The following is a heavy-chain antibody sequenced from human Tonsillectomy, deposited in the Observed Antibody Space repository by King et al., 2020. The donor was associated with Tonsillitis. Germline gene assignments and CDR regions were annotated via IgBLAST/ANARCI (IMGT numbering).Heavy chain of an antibody. CDR2: ISGSGGST. V-gene: IGHV3-23*04. Sequence: VQLVESGGGLVQPGGSLRLSCAASGFTFSSYAMSWVRQAPGKGLEWVSAISGSGGSTYYADSVKGRFTISRDNSKNTLYLQMNSLRAEDTAVYYCAKVRRYFYDILTGRPSFDYWGQGTLVTVSS. J-gene: IGHJ4*02. CDR1: GFTFSSYA. D-gene: IGHD3-9*01. CDR3: AKVRRYFYDILTGRPSFDY.